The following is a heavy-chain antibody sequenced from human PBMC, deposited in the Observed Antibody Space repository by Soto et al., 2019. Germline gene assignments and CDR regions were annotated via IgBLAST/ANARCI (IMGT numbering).Heavy chain of an antibody. J-gene: IGHJ4*02. CDR3: ARATTNSYYDFSSGPEFDY. Sequence: SETLSLTCTVSGGSISSGGYYWSWIRQHPGKGLEWIGYIYYSGSTYYNPSLKSRVTISVDTSKNQFSLKLSSVTAADTAVYYCARATTNSYYDFSSGPEFDYWGQGTLVTVSS. V-gene: IGHV4-31*03. CDR2: IYYSGST. CDR1: GGSISSGGYY. D-gene: IGHD3-3*01.